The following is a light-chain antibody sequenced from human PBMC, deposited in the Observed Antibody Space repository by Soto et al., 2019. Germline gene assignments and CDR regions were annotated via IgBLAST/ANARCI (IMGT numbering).Light chain of an antibody. CDR1: SAHSSYA. CDR2: VNSDGTH. J-gene: IGLJ2*01. V-gene: IGLV4-69*01. CDR3: QTWGTGSVV. Sequence: QLVLTQSPSASASLGASVKLSCTLSSAHSSYAIAWHQQRPEKGPRFLMKVNSDGTHNRGGGIPDRFSGSGSGAERHLTISRLQSEDEGVYYCQTWGTGSVVFGGGTKLTVL.